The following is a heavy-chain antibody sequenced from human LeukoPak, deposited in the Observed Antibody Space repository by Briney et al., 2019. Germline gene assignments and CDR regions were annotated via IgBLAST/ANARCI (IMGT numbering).Heavy chain of an antibody. CDR1: GFTFSSYA. J-gene: IGHJ4*02. Sequence: GGSLRLSCAASGFTFSSYAMHWDRQAPGKGLEWVAVISYDGSNKYYADSVKGRFTISRDNSKNTLYLQMKSLRAEDTAVYYCARAFGYGSFWGQGTLVTVSS. CDR2: ISYDGSNK. V-gene: IGHV3-30-3*01. CDR3: ARAFGYGSF. D-gene: IGHD5-18*01.